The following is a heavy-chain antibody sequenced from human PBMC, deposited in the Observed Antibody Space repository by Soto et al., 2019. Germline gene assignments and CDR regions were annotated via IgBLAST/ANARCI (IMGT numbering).Heavy chain of an antibody. D-gene: IGHD2-21*02. J-gene: IGHJ5*02. CDR3: ARSGIVVVTGWFDP. V-gene: IGHV3-33*01. CDR1: GFTFSSYG. Sequence: QVQLVESGGGVVQPGRSLRLSCAASGFTFSSYGMHWVRQAPGKGLEWVAVIWYDGSNKYYADSVKGRFTISRDNSKNTLYLQMNSLRAEDTAVYYCARSGIVVVTGWFDPWGQGTLVTVSS. CDR2: IWYDGSNK.